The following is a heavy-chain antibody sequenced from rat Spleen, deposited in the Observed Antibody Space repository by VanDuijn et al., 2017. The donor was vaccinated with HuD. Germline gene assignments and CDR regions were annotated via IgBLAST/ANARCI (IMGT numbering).Heavy chain of an antibody. CDR2: IWGDGST. CDR3: TSARD. J-gene: IGHJ2*01. CDR1: GFSLTSYG. D-gene: IGHD1-4*01. Sequence: QVQLKESGPGLVQPSQTLSLTCTVSGFSLTSYGVIWVHQPPGKGLEWMGEIWGDGSTHYNSALKSRLTISRDTSKSQVFLKMNSLQTDDTAIYFCTSARDWGQGVMVTVSS. V-gene: IGHV2-13*01.